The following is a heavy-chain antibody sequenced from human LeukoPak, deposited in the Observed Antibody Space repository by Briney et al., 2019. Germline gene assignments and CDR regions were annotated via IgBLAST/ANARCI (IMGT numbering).Heavy chain of an antibody. CDR3: ARGAMATTPFFDY. CDR1: GGSISNHYY. D-gene: IGHD5-24*01. J-gene: IGHJ4*02. CDR2: VYYTGST. Sequence: KPSETLSLTCPVSGGSISNHYYWTWIRQPPGKGLEWIGYVYYTGSTNFNPSLKSRVTMSLDTSRNQFSLKLTSLTAADTAVYYCARGAMATTPFFDYWGQGTLVTVSS. V-gene: IGHV4-59*01.